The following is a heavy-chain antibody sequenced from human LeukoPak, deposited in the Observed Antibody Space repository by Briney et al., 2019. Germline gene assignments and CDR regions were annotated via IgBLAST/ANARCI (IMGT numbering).Heavy chain of an antibody. Sequence: PGGSLRLSCAASGFTFGIYAMSWVRQAPGKGLEWVSTISNNGGGTFYADSVKGRYTISRDNSKNTLDLQMNSLRAEDTALYYCAKAHTSSYYYFHSWGQGTLVTVSS. V-gene: IGHV3-23*01. J-gene: IGHJ4*02. CDR1: GFTFGIYA. D-gene: IGHD2-2*01. CDR2: ISNNGGGT. CDR3: AKAHTSSYYYFHS.